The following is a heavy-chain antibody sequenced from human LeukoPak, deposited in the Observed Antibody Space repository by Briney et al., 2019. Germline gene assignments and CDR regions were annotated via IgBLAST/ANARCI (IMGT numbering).Heavy chain of an antibody. CDR1: GFTFSSYA. J-gene: IGHJ4*02. CDR2: ISGSGGST. V-gene: IGHV3-23*01. Sequence: GGSLRLSCAASGFTFSSYAMSWVRQAPGKGLEWVSAISGSGGSTYYADSVKGRFTISRGNSKNTLYLQMNSLRAEDTAVYYCAKQEKRVTTPPNYWGQGTLVTVSS. D-gene: IGHD4-17*01. CDR3: AKQEKRVTTPPNY.